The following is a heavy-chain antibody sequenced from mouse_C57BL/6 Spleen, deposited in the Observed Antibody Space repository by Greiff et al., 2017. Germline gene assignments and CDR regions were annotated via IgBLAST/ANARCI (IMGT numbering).Heavy chain of an antibody. Sequence: VQLQQSGAELARPGASVKLSCKASGYTFTSYGISWVKQRTGQGLELIGEIYPRSGNTYYNEKFKGKATLTADKSSSTAYMELRSLTSENSAVYFCAREGAYGNYEGWFAYWGQGTLVTVSA. CDR3: AREGAYGNYEGWFAY. D-gene: IGHD2-1*01. CDR1: GYTFTSYG. CDR2: IYPRSGNT. V-gene: IGHV1-81*01. J-gene: IGHJ3*01.